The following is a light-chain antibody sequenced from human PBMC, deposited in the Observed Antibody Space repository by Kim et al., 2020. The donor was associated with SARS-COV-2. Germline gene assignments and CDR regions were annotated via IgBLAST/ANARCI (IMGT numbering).Light chain of an antibody. CDR2: DTS. J-gene: IGKJ1*01. CDR3: QQYDDSKT. V-gene: IGKV3-20*01. CDR1: QSVSSNY. Sequence: LSPGESATPSCRASQSVSSNYLAWYQQKPGQAPKLLIYDTSNRATGIPDRFSGSGSGTDFTLTISRVEPEDFAVYYCQQYDDSKTFGQGTKVDIK.